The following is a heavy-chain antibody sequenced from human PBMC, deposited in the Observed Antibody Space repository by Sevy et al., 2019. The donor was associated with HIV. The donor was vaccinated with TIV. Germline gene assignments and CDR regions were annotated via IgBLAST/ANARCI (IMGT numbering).Heavy chain of an antibody. Sequence: SETLSLTCTVSGGSISSSSYYWGWIRQPPGKGLGWIGSIYYSGSTYYNPSLKSRVTISVDTSKNQFSLKLSSVTAADTAVYYCAADYYDRGGFDPWGQGTLVTVSS. CDR2: IYYSGST. V-gene: IGHV4-39*01. D-gene: IGHD3-22*01. CDR3: AADYYDRGGFDP. CDR1: GGSISSSSYY. J-gene: IGHJ5*02.